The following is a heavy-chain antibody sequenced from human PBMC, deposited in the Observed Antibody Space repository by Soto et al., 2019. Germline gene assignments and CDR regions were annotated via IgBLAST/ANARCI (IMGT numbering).Heavy chain of an antibody. D-gene: IGHD6-13*01. CDR3: ARGPGTGAPFDY. Sequence: ASFKVWWKASGYNFTSYGRHWVRQAPGQRLEWMGWINAGNGNTKYSQKFQGRVTITRDTSASTAYMELSSLRSEDMAVYYCARGPGTGAPFDYWGQGTLVTVSS. J-gene: IGHJ4*02. V-gene: IGHV1-3*01. CDR2: INAGNGNT. CDR1: GYNFTSYG.